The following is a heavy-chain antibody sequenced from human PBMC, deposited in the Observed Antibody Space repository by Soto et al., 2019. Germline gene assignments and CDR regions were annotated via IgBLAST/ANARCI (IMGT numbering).Heavy chain of an antibody. Sequence: GGSLRLSCAASGFTFSISAMSWVRQAPGTGLEWVSLIRDSGGTTYYADSVKGRFTISRDNSKNTVYLQMNSLRAEDTAVYYCARNWNFDYWGQGTLVTVSS. J-gene: IGHJ4*02. D-gene: IGHD1-1*01. V-gene: IGHV3-23*01. CDR3: ARNWNFDY. CDR2: IRDSGGTT. CDR1: GFTFSISA.